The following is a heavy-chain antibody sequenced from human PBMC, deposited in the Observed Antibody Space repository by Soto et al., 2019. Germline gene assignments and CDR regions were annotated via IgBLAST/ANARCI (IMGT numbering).Heavy chain of an antibody. CDR3: ARAGVVVTDY. V-gene: IGHV3-74*01. Sequence: EVQLVESGGGLVQPGGSLRLSCAASGFTFSHYWMHWVRQVPGKGLVWVSRINTDGSSTNYADSVKGRFTISRDNAKNTVYLQINSLRAEDTAVYYCARAGVVVTDYWGQGTLVTVSS. CDR2: INTDGSST. J-gene: IGHJ4*02. CDR1: GFTFSHYW. D-gene: IGHD2-21*02.